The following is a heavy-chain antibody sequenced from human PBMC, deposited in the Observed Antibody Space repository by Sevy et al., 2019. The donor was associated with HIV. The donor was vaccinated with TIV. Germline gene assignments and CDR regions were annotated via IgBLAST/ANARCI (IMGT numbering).Heavy chain of an antibody. V-gene: IGHV3-23*01. D-gene: IGHD3-3*01. J-gene: IGHJ4*02. CDR3: AGRKVGDFWSGSIRGPWAGGPLFDY. Sequence: GGSLRLSCTSSGFTFSSYAMNWVRQAPGKGLEWVSTISHSGDSTYYGDSVKGRFTISRDNSENTLYLQMNSLRAEDTALHYCAGRKVGDFWSGSIRGPWAGGPLFDYWDQGTLVTVSS. CDR2: ISHSGDST. CDR1: GFTFSSYA.